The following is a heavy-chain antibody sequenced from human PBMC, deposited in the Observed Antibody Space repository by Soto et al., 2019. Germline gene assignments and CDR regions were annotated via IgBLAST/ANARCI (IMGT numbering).Heavy chain of an antibody. D-gene: IGHD2-2*02. CDR3: ARGRSTSCYSCYFDY. V-gene: IGHV3-48*03. Sequence: EVQLVESGGGLVQPGGSLRLSCAASGFTFSSYEMNWVRQAPGKGLEWVSYISSSGSTIYYADSVKGRFTISRDNAKNSLYLQMNSLRAEDTAVYYCARGRSTSCYSCYFDYWGQGTLFTVSS. CDR1: GFTFSSYE. J-gene: IGHJ4*02. CDR2: ISSSGSTI.